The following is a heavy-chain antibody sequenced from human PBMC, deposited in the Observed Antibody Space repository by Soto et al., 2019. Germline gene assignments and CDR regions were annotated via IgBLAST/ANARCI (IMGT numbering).Heavy chain of an antibody. CDR3: ARVYDSSGYEY. CDR1: GFSLGNPRMG. Sequence: SGPTLVNPTETLTLTCNVSGFSLGNPRMGVSWIRQPPGKALEWLAHIFSNDDKSYRASLKSRVTISKDTSKSQVVLTMTNMDPVDTGTYYCARVYDSSGYEYWGQGTLVTVSS. D-gene: IGHD3-22*01. CDR2: IFSNDDK. J-gene: IGHJ4*02. V-gene: IGHV2-26*01.